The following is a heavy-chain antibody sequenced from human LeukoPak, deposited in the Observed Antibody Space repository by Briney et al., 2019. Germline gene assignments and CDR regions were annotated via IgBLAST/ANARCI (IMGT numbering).Heavy chain of an antibody. J-gene: IGHJ3*02. V-gene: IGHV4-31*03. D-gene: IGHD4-17*01. CDR1: GGSISSGGYY. Sequence: SETLSLTCTVSGGSISSGGYYLSWSRQHPGKGLEWIGYIYYSGSTYYNPSLKSRVTISVDTSKNQFSLKLSSVTAADTAVYYCARDAGAYAFDIWGQGTMVTVSS. CDR2: IYYSGST. CDR3: ARDAGAYAFDI.